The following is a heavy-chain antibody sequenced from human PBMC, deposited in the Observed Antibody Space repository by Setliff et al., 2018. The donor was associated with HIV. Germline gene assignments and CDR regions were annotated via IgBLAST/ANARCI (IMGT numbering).Heavy chain of an antibody. CDR3: ARDGGPGSA. V-gene: IGHV1-46*01. CDR2: ISPSGDRT. Sequence: ASVKVSCKASGYAFTSQFMHWVRQAPGQGLEWMGIISPSGDRTTYAQRFRGRVTMTSDTSTGTVYMELSSLRSEDTAVYYCARDGGPGSAWGKGTTVTVSS. D-gene: IGHD3-16*01. CDR1: GYAFTSQF. J-gene: IGHJ6*04.